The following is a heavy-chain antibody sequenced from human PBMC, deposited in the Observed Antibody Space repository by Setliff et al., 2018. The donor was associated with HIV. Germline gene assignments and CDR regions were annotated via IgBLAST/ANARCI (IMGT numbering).Heavy chain of an antibody. D-gene: IGHD3-22*01. J-gene: IGHJ5*02. CDR2: VSSRGDT. V-gene: IGHV4-4*07. CDR1: DSGTYY. Sequence: SETLSLTCTVSDSGTYYWSWIRQPAGKGLEWIGRVSSRGDTNYNPSLKSRVTMSVDTSKNQFSLKLSSVTAADTAVYYCARFHCYYDSSGYGVNWFDPWGQGTLVTVSS. CDR3: ARFHCYYDSSGYGVNWFDP.